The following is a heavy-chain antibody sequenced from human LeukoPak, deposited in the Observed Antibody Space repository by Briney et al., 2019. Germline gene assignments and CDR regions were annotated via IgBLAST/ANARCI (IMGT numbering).Heavy chain of an antibody. D-gene: IGHD5-18*01. J-gene: IGHJ4*02. Sequence: GESLKISCKASGYNCTNYWIGWGRQMPGKGLELIGIISTCDSDTRYSPSFQGQVTISPHKSICTAYLQWSSLKASDTAMHYCARRGDSYGRFEYWGEGILVSVSS. CDR3: ARRGDSYGRFEY. CDR1: GYNCTNYW. V-gene: IGHV5-51*01. CDR2: ISTCDSDT.